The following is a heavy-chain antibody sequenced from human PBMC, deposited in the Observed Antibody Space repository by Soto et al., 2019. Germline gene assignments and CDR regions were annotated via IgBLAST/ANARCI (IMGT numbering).Heavy chain of an antibody. CDR1: GGTFSSYA. D-gene: IGHD3-10*01. CDR3: ARDLFGYYGSGSFGGR. V-gene: IGHV1-69*13. CDR2: IIPIFGTA. J-gene: IGHJ4*02. Sequence: ASVTVSCKASGGTFSSYASSWVRQDPGQGLEWMGGIIPIFGTANYAQKFQGRVTITADESTSTAYMELSSLRSEDTAVYYCARDLFGYYGSGSFGGRWGQGTLVTVSS.